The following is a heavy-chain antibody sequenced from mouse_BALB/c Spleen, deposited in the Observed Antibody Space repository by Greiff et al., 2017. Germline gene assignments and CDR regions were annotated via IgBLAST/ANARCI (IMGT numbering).Heavy chain of an antibody. Sequence: EVQLQQSGPELVKPGASVKISCKASGYSFTGYFMNWVMQSHGKSLEWIGRINPYNGDTFYNQKFKGKATLTVDKSSSTAHMELRSLASEDSAVYYCARRPVVERDYAMDYWGQGTSVTVSS. CDR1: GYSFTGYF. J-gene: IGHJ4*01. D-gene: IGHD1-1*01. CDR3: ARRPVVERDYAMDY. V-gene: IGHV1-20*02. CDR2: INPYNGDT.